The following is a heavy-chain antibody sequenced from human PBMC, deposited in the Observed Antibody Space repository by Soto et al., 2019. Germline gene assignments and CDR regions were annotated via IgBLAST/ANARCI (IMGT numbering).Heavy chain of an antibody. CDR3: ARGAMAKFDY. V-gene: IGHV1-69*01. CDR2: FIAMLGTP. Sequence: QVQLVQSGAELKKPGSSVKVTCKASGGTFGSHGVAWVRQAPGQGLEWMGGFIAMLGTPTYAKKVQGRATITADESLTSSYLELRSLSSEDTAVYFCARGAMAKFDYWGQGTVVTVSS. D-gene: IGHD5-18*01. CDR1: GGTFGSHG. J-gene: IGHJ4*02.